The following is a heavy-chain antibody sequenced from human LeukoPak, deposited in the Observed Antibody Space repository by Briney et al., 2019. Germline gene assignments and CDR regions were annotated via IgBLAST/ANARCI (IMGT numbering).Heavy chain of an antibody. CDR3: ARVRGNSSGYWYFDL. CDR1: GFNFVDYA. V-gene: IGHV3-9*01. Sequence: SLRLSCGASGFNFVDYAMLWVRQVPGKGLEWGPGISYNRGNIVCGDSVRGRFTIPRDNAGHSLFLQMNSLSAEDTAVYHCARVRGNSSGYWYFDLWGRGTLVTVSS. D-gene: IGHD6-25*01. CDR2: ISYNRGNI. J-gene: IGHJ2*01.